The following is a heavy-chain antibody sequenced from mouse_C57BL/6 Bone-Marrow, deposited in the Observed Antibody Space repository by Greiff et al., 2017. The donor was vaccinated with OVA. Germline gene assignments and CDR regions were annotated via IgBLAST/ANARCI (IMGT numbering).Heavy chain of an antibody. V-gene: IGHV1-64*01. CDR3: ARGYYGNWALCYYAMDY. CDR1: GYTFTSYW. J-gene: IGHJ4*01. D-gene: IGHD2-1*01. Sequence: VQLQQPGAELVKPGASVKLSCKASGYTFTSYWMHWVKQRPGQGLEWIGMIHPKSGSTNYNEKFKSKATLTVDKSSSTAYMQLSSLTSEDSAVYYCARGYYGNWALCYYAMDYWGQGTSVTVSS. CDR2: IHPKSGST.